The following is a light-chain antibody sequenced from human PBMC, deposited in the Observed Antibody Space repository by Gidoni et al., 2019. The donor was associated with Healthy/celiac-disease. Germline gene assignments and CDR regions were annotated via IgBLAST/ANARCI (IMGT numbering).Light chain of an antibody. J-gene: IGKJ2*01. Sequence: EIVITQSPATLSVSPGERATLSCRASQSVSSNLAWYQQKPGQAPRLLIYGASTRATGIPARLSGSGSGTEFTITISSLQSEDFAVYYCQQYNNWPPRTFGQGTKLEIK. V-gene: IGKV3-15*01. CDR2: GAS. CDR3: QQYNNWPPRT. CDR1: QSVSSN.